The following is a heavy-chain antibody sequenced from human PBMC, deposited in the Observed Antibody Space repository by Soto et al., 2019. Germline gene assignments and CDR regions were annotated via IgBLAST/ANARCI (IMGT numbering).Heavy chain of an antibody. V-gene: IGHV1-2*04. CDR2: INPNSGGT. D-gene: IGHD3-3*01. CDR1: GYTFTGYY. Sequence: ASVKVSFKASGYTFTGYYMHWVRQAPGQGLEWMGWINPNSGGTNYAQKFQGWVTMTRDTSISTAYMELSRLRSDDTAVYYCARESFWSGYYTSASEYYGMDVWGQGTTVTVSS. CDR3: ARESFWSGYYTSASEYYGMDV. J-gene: IGHJ6*02.